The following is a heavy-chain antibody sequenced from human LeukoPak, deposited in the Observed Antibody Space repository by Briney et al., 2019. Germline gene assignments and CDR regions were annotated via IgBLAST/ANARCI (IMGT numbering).Heavy chain of an antibody. J-gene: IGHJ3*02. Sequence: SETLSLTCTVSGGSISSYYWSWIRQPPGKGLEWIGYIYYSGSTYYNPSLRSRVTISVDTSKNQFSLKLSSVTAADTAVYYCARTKQQLVKGDAFDIWGQGTMVTVSS. CDR2: IYYSGST. V-gene: IGHV4-30-4*01. CDR3: ARTKQQLVKGDAFDI. CDR1: GGSISSYY. D-gene: IGHD6-13*01.